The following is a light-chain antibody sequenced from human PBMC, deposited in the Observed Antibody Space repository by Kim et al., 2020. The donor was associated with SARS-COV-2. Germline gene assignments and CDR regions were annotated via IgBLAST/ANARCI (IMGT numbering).Light chain of an antibody. CDR3: QAWDSSTVV. Sequence: SYELTQPPSVSVSPGQTASITCSGDKLGDKYACWYQQKPGQPPVLVIYQDVKRPSGIPERFSGSNSGNTATLTISGTQAMDEADYYCQAWDSSTVV. J-gene: IGLJ2*01. V-gene: IGLV3-1*01. CDR2: QDV. CDR1: KLGDKY.